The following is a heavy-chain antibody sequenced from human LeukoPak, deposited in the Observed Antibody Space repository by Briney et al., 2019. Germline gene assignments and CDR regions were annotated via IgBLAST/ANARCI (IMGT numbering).Heavy chain of an antibody. CDR2: IYWDGDK. CDR3: LYRLLRSHCSGGSCYATDYSDF. CDR1: GIPLNTSGVG. D-gene: IGHD2-15*01. Sequence: SGPTLVKPTQILTLTCTFSGIPLNTSGVGVGWLRQPPGKAPEWLAIIYWDGDKRYSPSLQARVTITKDTSNKQVVLRMTNMDTVDTAIYFCLYRLLRSHCSGGSCYATDYSDFWGQGTQLSVSS. J-gene: IGHJ4*02. V-gene: IGHV2-5*02.